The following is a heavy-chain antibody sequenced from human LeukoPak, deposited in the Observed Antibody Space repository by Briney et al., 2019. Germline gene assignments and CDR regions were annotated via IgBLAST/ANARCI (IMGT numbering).Heavy chain of an antibody. CDR1: GGSIRSSYYY. D-gene: IGHD6-19*01. J-gene: IGHJ6*02. CDR2: IYDSGST. CDR3: ARARGYSSGWSSRPPYYYYGMDV. Sequence: SETLSLTCTVSGGSIRSSYYYWGWIRQPPGKGLEWIGSIYDSGSTYYNPSLKSRVTISVDTSKNQFSLKLNSVTAADTAVYYCARARGYSSGWSSRPPYYYYGMDVWGQGTTVTVSS. V-gene: IGHV4-39*01.